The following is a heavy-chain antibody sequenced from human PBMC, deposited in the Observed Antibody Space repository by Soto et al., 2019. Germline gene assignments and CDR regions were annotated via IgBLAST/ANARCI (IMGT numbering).Heavy chain of an antibody. CDR2: IRGSGTTT. CDR1: GFTISDSA. D-gene: IGHD2-15*01. J-gene: IGHJ4*02. CDR3: AKEVYDCRGGSCWRSVDY. V-gene: IGHV3-23*01. Sequence: EVQLLESGGGLVQPGGSLRLSCAASGFTISDSAMNWVRQAPGKGLEWVSGIRGSGTTTYYAGSVKGGFTISRDNSKSTLYLQMNSVTVEDTAVYYCAKEVYDCRGGSCWRSVDYWGQGTLVTVSS.